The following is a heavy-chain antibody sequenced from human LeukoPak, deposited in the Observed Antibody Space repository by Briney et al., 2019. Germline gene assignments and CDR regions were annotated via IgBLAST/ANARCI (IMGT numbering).Heavy chain of an antibody. D-gene: IGHD2-21*02. V-gene: IGHV4-39*01. J-gene: IGHJ4*02. CDR3: ARCGGDCYHFDY. Sequence: TSETLSLTCTVSGGSISSSSYYWGWIRQPPGKGLEWIGSIYYSGSTYYNPSLKSRVTISVDTSKNQFSLKLSSVTAADTAVYYCARCGGDCYHFDYWGQGTLVTVSS. CDR1: GGSISSSSYY. CDR2: IYYSGST.